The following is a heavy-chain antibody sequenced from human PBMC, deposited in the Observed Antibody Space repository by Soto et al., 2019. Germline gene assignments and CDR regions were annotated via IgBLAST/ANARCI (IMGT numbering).Heavy chain of an antibody. Sequence: QVQLVQSAAEVKKPGSSVKVSCRASGGTFNNYVINWERQAPGQGLEWMAGIIPIFGTAYYAQEFQGRVTITEDKSTSTAYMELNNLRSEDTAVYYCAGCCDGTNCLGPFDYSGQGTLVTASS. D-gene: IGHD2-2*01. CDR3: AGCCDGTNCLGPFDY. CDR2: IIPIFGTA. CDR1: GGTFNNYV. V-gene: IGHV1-69*06. J-gene: IGHJ4*02.